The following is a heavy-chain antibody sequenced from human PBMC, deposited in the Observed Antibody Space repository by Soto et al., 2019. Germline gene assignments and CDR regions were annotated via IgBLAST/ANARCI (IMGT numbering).Heavy chain of an antibody. CDR3: ARAQPIKWVPAFDI. D-gene: IGHD1-1*01. CDR2: INPNSGGT. V-gene: IGHV1-2*04. Sequence: QVQLVQSGAEVKKPGASVKVSCKASGYTFTGYYMHWVRQAPGQGLEWMGWINPNSGGTNYAQKCQGWVTMTRDTSISTAYMELSRLRSDDTAVYYCARAQPIKWVPAFDIWGQGTMVTVSS. CDR1: GYTFTGYY. J-gene: IGHJ3*02.